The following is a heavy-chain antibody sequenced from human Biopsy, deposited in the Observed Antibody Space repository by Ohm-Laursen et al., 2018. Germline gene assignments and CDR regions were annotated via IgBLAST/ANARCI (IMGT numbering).Heavy chain of an antibody. J-gene: IGHJ2*01. CDR3: ASAGYNPDWNFDL. CDR1: GGTIDSYY. CDR2: IYFTGRT. D-gene: IGHD5-24*01. Sequence: TLSLTCTVSGGTIDSYYWSWIRQPPGKALEWIGYIYFTGRTSYNPSLKSRVTMSVNTSKKQFFLRLSSVTAADTAVYYCASAGYNPDWNFDLWGRGTRVTVSS. V-gene: IGHV4-59*12.